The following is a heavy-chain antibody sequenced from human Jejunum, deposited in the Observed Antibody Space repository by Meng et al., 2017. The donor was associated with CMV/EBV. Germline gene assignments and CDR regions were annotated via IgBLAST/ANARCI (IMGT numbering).Heavy chain of an antibody. Sequence: ASGYPFTGCYMHWVRLAPGRGPEWMGWINPNSGDTTYPQQFQGRVTMTRDTSISTAYMELSSLRSDDTAVYYCATSSSGFDFWTDYWGQGTLVTVSS. CDR2: INPNSGDT. D-gene: IGHD5-12*01. J-gene: IGHJ4*02. V-gene: IGHV1-2*02. CDR1: GYPFTGCY. CDR3: ATSSSGFDFWTDY.